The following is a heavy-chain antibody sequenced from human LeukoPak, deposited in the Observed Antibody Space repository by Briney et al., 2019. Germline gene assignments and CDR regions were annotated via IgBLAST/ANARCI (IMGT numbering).Heavy chain of an antibody. D-gene: IGHD3-22*01. CDR2: ISGSGGST. CDR3: AKTPYYYDRISMPGRFDP. CDR1: GFTFSSYA. Sequence: PGRSLRLSCAASGFTFSSYAMSWVRQAPGKGLEWVSAISGSGGSTYYADSVKGRFTISRDNSKNTLYLQMNSLRAEDTAVYYCAKTPYYYDRISMPGRFDPWGQGTLVTVSS. V-gene: IGHV3-23*01. J-gene: IGHJ5*02.